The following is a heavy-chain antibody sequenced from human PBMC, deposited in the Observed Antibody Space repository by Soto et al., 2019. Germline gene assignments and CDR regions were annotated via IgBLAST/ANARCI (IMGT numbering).Heavy chain of an antibody. CDR2: IYTSGST. CDR1: GGSISSYY. V-gene: IGHV4-4*07. J-gene: IGHJ4*02. D-gene: IGHD3-22*01. Sequence: SETLSLTCTVSGGSISSYYWSWIRQPAGKGLEWIGRIYTSGSTNYNPSLKSRVTMSVDTSKNQFSLKLSSVTAADTAVYYCARVGGYYYDSSGYQPLDYWGQGTLVTVSS. CDR3: ARVGGYYYDSSGYQPLDY.